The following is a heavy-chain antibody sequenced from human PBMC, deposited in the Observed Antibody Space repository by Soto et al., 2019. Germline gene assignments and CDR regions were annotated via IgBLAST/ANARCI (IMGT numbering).Heavy chain of an antibody. CDR1: GFTFDDYA. CDR3: AKDIFQAAPGAFDI. D-gene: IGHD6-6*01. J-gene: IGHJ3*02. Sequence: GGSLRLSCAASGFTFDDYAMHWVRQAPGKGLEWVSGISWNSGSIGYADSVKGRFTISRDNAKNSLYLQMNSLRAEDTALYYCAKDIFQAAPGAFDIWGQGTMVTVSS. CDR2: ISWNSGSI. V-gene: IGHV3-9*01.